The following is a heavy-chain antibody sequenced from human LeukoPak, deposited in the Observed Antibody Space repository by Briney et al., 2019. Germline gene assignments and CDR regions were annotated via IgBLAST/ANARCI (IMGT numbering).Heavy chain of an antibody. CDR3: AKDIRWSFDY. Sequence: GGSLRLSCAASGFTFSSNGMSWVRQAPGKGLEWVSVIGGSGGNIHYADSVKGRFTTSRDNSKNTLYLQMNSLRAEDTATYYCAKDIRWSFDYWGQGTLVTVSS. D-gene: IGHD4-23*01. CDR2: IGGSGGNI. J-gene: IGHJ4*02. CDR1: GFTFSSNG. V-gene: IGHV3-23*01.